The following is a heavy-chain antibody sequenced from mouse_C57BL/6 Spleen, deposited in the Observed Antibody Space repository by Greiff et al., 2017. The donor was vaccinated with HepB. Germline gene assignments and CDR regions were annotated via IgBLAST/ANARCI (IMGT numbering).Heavy chain of an antibody. J-gene: IGHJ2*01. Sequence: VHVKQSGAELVKPGASVKLSCTASGFNIKDYYMHWVKQRTEQGLEWIGRIDPEDGETKYAPKFQGKATITADTSSNTAYLQLSSLTSEDTAVYYCARGDRNAGSGSSFYYFDYWGQGTTLTVSS. D-gene: IGHD1-1*01. CDR3: ARGDRNAGSGSSFYYFDY. CDR2: IDPEDGET. CDR1: GFNIKDYY. V-gene: IGHV14-2*01.